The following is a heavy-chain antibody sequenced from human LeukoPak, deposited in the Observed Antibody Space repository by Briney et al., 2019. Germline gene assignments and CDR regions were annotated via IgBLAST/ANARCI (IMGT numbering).Heavy chain of an antibody. D-gene: IGHD2-21*02. CDR1: GFNFTNYD. Sequence: GGSLRLSCAASGFNFTNYDMHWVRQAPGKGLEWVAFIRYDGSDKYYADSVKGRFTISRDNSKNTLYLQMSSLRTEDTAVYYCAKGDTSWGQGILVTVSS. CDR2: IRYDGSDK. J-gene: IGHJ5*02. CDR3: AKGDTS. V-gene: IGHV3-30*02.